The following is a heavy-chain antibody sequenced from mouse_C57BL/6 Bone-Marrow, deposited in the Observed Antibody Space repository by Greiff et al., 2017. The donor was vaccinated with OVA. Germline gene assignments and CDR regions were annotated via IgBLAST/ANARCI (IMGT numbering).Heavy chain of an antibody. J-gene: IGHJ4*01. V-gene: IGHV4-1*01. D-gene: IGHD2-5*01. CDR3: ARPPYYSNLIRGAMDY. CDR2: INPDSSTI. Sequence: EVQLVESGGGLVQPGGSLKLSCAASGIAFSRYWMSWVRRAPGKGLEWIGEINPDSSTINYAPSLKDKFIISRDNAKNTLYLQMSKVRSEDTALYYCARPPYYSNLIRGAMDYWGQGTSVTVSS. CDR1: GIAFSRYW.